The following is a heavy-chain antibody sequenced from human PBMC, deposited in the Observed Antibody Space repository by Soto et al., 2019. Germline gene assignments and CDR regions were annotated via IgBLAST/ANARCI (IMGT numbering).Heavy chain of an antibody. CDR1: GGSISSYY. V-gene: IGHV4-59*01. Sequence: SETLSLTCTVSGGSISSYYWSWIRQPPGKGLEWIGYIYYSGSTNYNPSLKSRVTISVDTSKNQFSLKLSSVTAADTAVYYCARVGGMSAAGDFDYWGQGTLVTVSS. D-gene: IGHD6-13*01. CDR2: IYYSGST. J-gene: IGHJ4*02. CDR3: ARVGGMSAAGDFDY.